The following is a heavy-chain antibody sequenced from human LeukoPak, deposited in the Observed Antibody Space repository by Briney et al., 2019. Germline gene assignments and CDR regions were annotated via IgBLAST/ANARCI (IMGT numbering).Heavy chain of an antibody. J-gene: IGHJ4*02. Sequence: ASVKVSCKASGYTFTSYGISWVRQAPGQGLEWMGWISAYNGNANYAQKLQGRVTMTTDTSTSTACMELRSLRSDDTAVYYCARAGNYYDSSGYSPSDYWGQGTLVTVSS. CDR2: ISAYNGNA. CDR1: GYTFTSYG. D-gene: IGHD3-22*01. CDR3: ARAGNYYDSSGYSPSDY. V-gene: IGHV1-18*01.